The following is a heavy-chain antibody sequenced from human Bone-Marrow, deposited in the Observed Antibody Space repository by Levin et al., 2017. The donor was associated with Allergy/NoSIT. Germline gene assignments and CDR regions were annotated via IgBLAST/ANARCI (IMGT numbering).Heavy chain of an antibody. V-gene: IGHV3-13*01. D-gene: IGHD2-15*01. J-gene: IGHJ6*02. Sequence: LSLTCAASGFTFSRYDIHWVRQGTGKSLEWVSSIDSDGDTYYRDSVKGRFSISRENSKSSSHLEMNSLTAGDTAVYYCTRMVASTGMDVWGQGTTVIVSS. CDR1: GFTFSRYD. CDR2: IDSDGDT. CDR3: TRMVASTGMDV.